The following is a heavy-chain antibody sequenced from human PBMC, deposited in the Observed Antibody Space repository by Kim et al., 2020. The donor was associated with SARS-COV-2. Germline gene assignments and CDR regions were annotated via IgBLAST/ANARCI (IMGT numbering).Heavy chain of an antibody. CDR3: VRRGLGYGMDV. J-gene: IGHJ6*02. D-gene: IGHD6-19*01. Sequence: ASVKVSCKPSGYTFATYAIHWVRQAPGQRIEFMGWINAGNGDTGSSQKFQGRVTLSRDSSARTVYMELSSLGSEDTAVYYCVRRGLGYGMDVWGQGTTVTVSS. V-gene: IGHV1-3*01. CDR2: INAGNGDT. CDR1: GYTFATYA.